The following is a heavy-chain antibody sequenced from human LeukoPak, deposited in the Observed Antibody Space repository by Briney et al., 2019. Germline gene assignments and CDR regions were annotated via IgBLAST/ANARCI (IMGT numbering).Heavy chain of an antibody. CDR2: VSYAGSNK. CDR3: AKDRATMTTRIFDF. D-gene: IGHD4-17*01. Sequence: PGGSLRLSCAASGFTFSLYGMHWVRQAPGKGLEWVALVSYAGSNKYYVDSVKGRFTISRDNSKNTLYLQMNSLRAEDTAVYYCAKDRATMTTRIFDFWGQGTLVTVSS. V-gene: IGHV3-30*18. J-gene: IGHJ4*02. CDR1: GFTFSLYG.